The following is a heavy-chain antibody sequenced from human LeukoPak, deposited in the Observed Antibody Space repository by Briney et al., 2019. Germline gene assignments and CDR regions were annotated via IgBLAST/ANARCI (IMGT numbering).Heavy chain of an antibody. D-gene: IGHD6-19*01. CDR2: IGSDGNK. Sequence: GGSLRLSCAASGFTFSDCAMSWVRQAPGKGLEWVSAIGSDGNKHYSESVKGRFAISRDNSKNTLFLQMSSLRAEDTALYYCARAAVAGPFDYWGQGTLVTVSS. J-gene: IGHJ4*02. V-gene: IGHV3-23*01. CDR3: ARAAVAGPFDY. CDR1: GFTFSDCA.